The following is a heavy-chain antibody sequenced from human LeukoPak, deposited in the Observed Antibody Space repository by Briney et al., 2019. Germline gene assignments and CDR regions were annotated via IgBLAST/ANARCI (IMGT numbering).Heavy chain of an antibody. CDR3: ARDGGPSPFIVVVPAAEPTNYYYYGMDV. CDR2: ISAYNGNT. Sequence: GASVTVSCKASGYTFTSYGISWVRQAPGQGLEWMGWISAYNGNTNYAQKLQGRVTMTTGTSTSTAYMELRSLRSDDTAVYYCARDGGPSPFIVVVPAAEPTNYYYYGMDVWGQGTTVTVSS. CDR1: GYTFTSYG. J-gene: IGHJ6*02. D-gene: IGHD2-2*01. V-gene: IGHV1-18*01.